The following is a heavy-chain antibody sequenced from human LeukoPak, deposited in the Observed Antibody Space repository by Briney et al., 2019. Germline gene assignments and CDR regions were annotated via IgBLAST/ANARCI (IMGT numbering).Heavy chain of an antibody. CDR1: GFTFDDYA. V-gene: IGHV3-43*02. CDR3: AKDIGYYGGKDYFDY. J-gene: IGHJ4*02. Sequence: GGSLRLSCAASGFTFDDYAMHWVRQAPGKGLEWVSLISGGGGSTYYADSVKGRFTISRDNSKNSLYLQMNSLRTEDTALYYCAKDIGYYGGKDYFDYWGQGTLVTVSS. CDR2: ISGGGGST. D-gene: IGHD4-23*01.